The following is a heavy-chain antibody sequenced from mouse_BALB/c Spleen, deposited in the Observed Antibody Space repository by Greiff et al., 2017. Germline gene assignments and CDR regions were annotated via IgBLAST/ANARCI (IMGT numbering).Heavy chain of an antibody. CDR2: ISSGSSTI. D-gene: IGHD2-14*01. V-gene: IGHV5-17*02. CDR1: GFTFSSFG. Sequence: EVQRVESGGGLVQPGGSRKLSCAASGFTFSSFGMHWVRQAPEKGLEWVAYISSGSSTIYYADTVKGRFTISRDNPKNTLFLQMTSLRSEDTAMYYCARGYWDYWGQGTSVTVSS. CDR3: ARGYWDY. J-gene: IGHJ4*01.